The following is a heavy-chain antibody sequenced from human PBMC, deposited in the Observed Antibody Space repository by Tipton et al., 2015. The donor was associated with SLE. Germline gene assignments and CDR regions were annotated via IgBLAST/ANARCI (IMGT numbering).Heavy chain of an antibody. D-gene: IGHD1-7*01. V-gene: IGHV1-18*01. CDR3: AREPPHCRNYSIYCGMDV. CDR2: ISPYNGDT. CDR1: GYTFNSYG. J-gene: IGHJ6*01. Sequence: QSGAEVKKPGAAVKVSCKASGYTFNSYGISWVRQAPGQGLEWMGWISPYNGDTNYAQHLHGRVTMTTDTSTSTAYMELRYLMSDETPVYFCAREPPHCRNYSIYCGMDVWGQGTTVIVSS.